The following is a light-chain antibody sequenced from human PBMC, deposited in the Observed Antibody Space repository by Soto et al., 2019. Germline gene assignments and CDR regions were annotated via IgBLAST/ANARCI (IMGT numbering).Light chain of an antibody. Sequence: DIQMTQSPSSLSASVGDRVTITSRASQSISNFLNWYQQKPGKAPDLLIYAASTLQSGVPSRFSGSGSGTDFTLTISSLQPEDFATYYCQQSYSTLMFTFGQGTKLEIK. V-gene: IGKV1-39*01. CDR1: QSISNF. J-gene: IGKJ2*01. CDR2: AAS. CDR3: QQSYSTLMFT.